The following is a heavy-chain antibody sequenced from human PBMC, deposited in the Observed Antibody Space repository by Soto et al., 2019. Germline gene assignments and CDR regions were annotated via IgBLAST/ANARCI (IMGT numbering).Heavy chain of an antibody. V-gene: IGHV1-8*01. CDR2: MNPNSGNT. D-gene: IGHD2-2*01. J-gene: IGHJ6*03. CDR3: ARGRETAADYYYYYMDV. Sequence: GASVKVSCKASGYTFTSYDINWVRQATGQGLEWMGRMNPNSGNTGYAQKFQGRVTMTRNTSISTAYMELSSLRSEDTAVYYCARGRETAADYYYYYMDVWGKGTTVTVSS. CDR1: GYTFTSYD.